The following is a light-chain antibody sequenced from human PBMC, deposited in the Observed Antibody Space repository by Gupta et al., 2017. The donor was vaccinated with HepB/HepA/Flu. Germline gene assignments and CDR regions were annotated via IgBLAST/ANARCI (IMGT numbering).Light chain of an antibody. J-gene: IGKJ2*01. CDR1: QSVSSSY. CDR2: GAS. Sequence: PGETATLPCRASQSVSSSYLAWYQQKPGQAPRLLIYGASSRSTGLPDRFSGSGSGTDFTLTISRLEPEDFAVYYCQQYGSSLYTFGQGTKLEIK. V-gene: IGKV3-20*01. CDR3: QQYGSSLYT.